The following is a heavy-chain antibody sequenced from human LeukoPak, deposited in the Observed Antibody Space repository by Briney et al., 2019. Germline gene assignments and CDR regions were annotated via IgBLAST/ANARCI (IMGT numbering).Heavy chain of an antibody. CDR1: GGSLSSGGYY. D-gene: IGHD6-6*01. J-gene: IGHJ4*02. Sequence: SETLSLTCSVSGGSLSSGGYYWSWMRPPPGKGLVGIGYIYYSGSTYYNPSLKSRVTISVDTSKNQFFLKLSSVTAADTAVYYCARGGIAARLLDYWGQGTLVTVSS. CDR3: ARGGIAARLLDY. CDR2: IYYSGST. V-gene: IGHV4-31*03.